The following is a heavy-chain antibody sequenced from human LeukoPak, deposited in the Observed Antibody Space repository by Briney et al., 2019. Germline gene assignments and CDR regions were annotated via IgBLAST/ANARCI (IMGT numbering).Heavy chain of an antibody. J-gene: IGHJ4*02. Sequence: SETLSLTCTVSGGSISSYYWSWIRQPPGKGLEWIGYIYYSGSTNYNPSLKSRVTISVDTSKNQFSLKLSSVSAADTAVYYCARGPGIAAAGPNTDYWGQGTLVTVSS. CDR2: IYYSGST. CDR3: ARGPGIAAAGPNTDY. D-gene: IGHD6-13*01. V-gene: IGHV4-59*01. CDR1: GGSISSYY.